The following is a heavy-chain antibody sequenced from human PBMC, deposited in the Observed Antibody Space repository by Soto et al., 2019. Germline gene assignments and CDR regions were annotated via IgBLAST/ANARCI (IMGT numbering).Heavy chain of an antibody. D-gene: IGHD1-26*01. J-gene: IGHJ3*02. CDR1: GGTFKTFG. CDR2: IIPLLRTT. CDR3: ARDVLGGWVEKTYRAFDI. V-gene: IGHV1-69*01. Sequence: QVKLVQSGAELKKPGSSVTVSCQASGGTFKTFGVSWVRQAPGQGLQWMGGIIPLLRTTDYAQNFQGRISISADESTNTVFMELTSLRSEDTAVYYCARDVLGGWVEKTYRAFDIWGQGTLVAVSS.